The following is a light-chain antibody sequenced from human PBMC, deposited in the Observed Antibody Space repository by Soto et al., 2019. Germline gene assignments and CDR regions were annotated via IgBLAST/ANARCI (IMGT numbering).Light chain of an antibody. J-gene: IGKJ1*01. V-gene: IGKV3-20*01. CDR1: QRVCSSY. CDR2: DAS. CDR3: QQYNDWPRT. Sequence: EMMLKKSPGTLSLSPGDRVTLSCRASQRVCSSYLAWYQQKPGQPPRLLIYDASGRPPGIPARFSGSGSGTDFTLTISRLEPEDFAVYYCQQYNDWPRTFGPGTKVDIK.